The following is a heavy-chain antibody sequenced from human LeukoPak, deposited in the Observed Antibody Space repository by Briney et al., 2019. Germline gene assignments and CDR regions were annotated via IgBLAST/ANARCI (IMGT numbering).Heavy chain of an antibody. D-gene: IGHD4-17*01. V-gene: IGHV4-30-4*01. CDR1: GGSLSSGDYY. CDR3: ARETTTVTRYFDY. Sequence: PSETLSLTCTVSGGSLSSGDYYWSWIRQPPGKGLEWIGYIYYSGSTYYNPSLKSRVTISVDTSKNQFSLKLSSVTAADTAVYYCARETTTVTRYFDYWGQGTLVTVSS. CDR2: IYYSGST. J-gene: IGHJ4*02.